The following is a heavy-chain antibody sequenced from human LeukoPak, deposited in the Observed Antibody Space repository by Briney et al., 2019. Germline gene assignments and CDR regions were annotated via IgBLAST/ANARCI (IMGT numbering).Heavy chain of an antibody. J-gene: IGHJ5*02. Sequence: ASVKVSCKASGYPFTSDYMNWVRQAPGQGLEWMGIVHSSGGVIRYAQEFQGRVTVTRDTSTSTVYRELSSLRSEDTAVYYCAGSSHQRNWFDPWGQGTLVIVSS. D-gene: IGHD1-26*01. CDR1: GYPFTSDY. V-gene: IGHV1-46*01. CDR3: AGSSHQRNWFDP. CDR2: VHSSGGVI.